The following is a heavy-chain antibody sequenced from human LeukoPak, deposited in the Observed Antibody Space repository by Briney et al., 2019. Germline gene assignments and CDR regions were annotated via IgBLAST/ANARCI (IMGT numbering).Heavy chain of an antibody. CDR1: GYTFTGYY. CDR2: INPNSGDT. V-gene: IGHV1-2*02. D-gene: IGHD1-26*01. CDR3: ARDGNFDY. J-gene: IGHJ4*02. Sequence: ASVKVSCKASGYTFTGYYMHWVRQAPGQGLEWMGWINPNSGDTNYARKFQGRVTMTRDTSISAAYMELSRLRSDDTAVYYCARDGNFDYWGQGTLVTVSS.